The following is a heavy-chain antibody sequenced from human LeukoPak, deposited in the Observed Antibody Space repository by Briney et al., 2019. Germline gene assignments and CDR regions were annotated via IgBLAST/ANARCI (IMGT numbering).Heavy chain of an antibody. CDR3: ARASGLDY. CDR1: GFTFSSYW. Sequence: GGSLRLSCAASGFTFSSYWMSWVRQPPGKGLEWVANIKEDGSAKYYVDSVKGRFTTSRDNAKNLLYLQMNSLRAEDTAVYYCARASGLDYWGQGTPVTVSS. V-gene: IGHV3-7*05. J-gene: IGHJ4*02. CDR2: IKEDGSAK.